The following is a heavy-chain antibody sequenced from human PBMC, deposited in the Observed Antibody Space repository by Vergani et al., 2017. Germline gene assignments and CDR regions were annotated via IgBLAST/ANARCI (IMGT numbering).Heavy chain of an antibody. V-gene: IGHV4-34*01. CDR2: IDHTGRP. CDR3: ARVNTETNGHLYYYYYSYV. D-gene: IGHD4-11*01. Sequence: QVQLQQWGGGLLKPSETLSLTCVVNGGSFTSYHWTWIRQYPGEGLEWVGDIDHTGRPDYNPSLKSRLTISVDKSRNQFSLTLNSVTATDTAIYFCARVNTETNGHLYYYYYSYVWVQGTAVTVS. CDR1: GGSFTSYH. J-gene: IGHJ6*03.